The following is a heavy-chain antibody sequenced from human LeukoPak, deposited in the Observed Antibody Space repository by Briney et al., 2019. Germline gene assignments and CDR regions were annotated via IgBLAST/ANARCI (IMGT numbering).Heavy chain of an antibody. J-gene: IGHJ4*02. CDR3: ARDIHALRYFEWLSPFDY. D-gene: IGHD3-9*01. Sequence: ASVKVSCKASGYTFTSYGISWVRQAPGQGLEWMGWISAYNGNTNYAQKLQGRVTMTTDTSTSTAYMELRSLRSDDTAVYYCARDIHALRYFEWLSPFDYWGQGTLVTVSS. V-gene: IGHV1-18*04. CDR1: GYTFTSYG. CDR2: ISAYNGNT.